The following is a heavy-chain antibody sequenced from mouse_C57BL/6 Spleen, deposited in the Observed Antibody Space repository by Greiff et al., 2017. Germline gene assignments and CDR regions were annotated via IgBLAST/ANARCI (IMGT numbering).Heavy chain of an antibody. V-gene: IGHV14-1*01. CDR2: IDPDDGDT. CDR1: GFNIKDSY. CDR3: TTGDYYGSSLDY. D-gene: IGHD1-1*01. Sequence: EVQLQQSGAELVRPGASVKLSCTASGFNIKDSYMHWVKQRPEPGLEWIGRIDPDDGDTEYAPKFQGKATMTADTSSNTAYLQLSSLTSEDTAVYYCTTGDYYGSSLDYWGQGTTLTVSS. J-gene: IGHJ2*01.